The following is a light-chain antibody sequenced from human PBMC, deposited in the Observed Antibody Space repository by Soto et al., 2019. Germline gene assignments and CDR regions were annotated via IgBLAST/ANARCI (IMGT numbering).Light chain of an antibody. CDR1: NIGSKS. J-gene: IGLJ2*01. CDR2: YDS. Sequence: SYELTQPPSVSVAPGKTARITCGGNNIGSKSVHWYQQKPGQAPVLVIYYDSDRPSGIPERFSGSNSGNTATLTISRVEAGDEVDYYCQVWDSSSDQVFGGGTKLTVL. V-gene: IGLV3-21*04. CDR3: QVWDSSSDQV.